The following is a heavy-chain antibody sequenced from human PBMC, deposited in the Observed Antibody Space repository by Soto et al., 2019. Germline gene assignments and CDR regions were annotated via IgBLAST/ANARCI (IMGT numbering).Heavy chain of an antibody. CDR1: GFTFSSYG. CDR3: ARPLGVITLSMDV. V-gene: IGHV3-33*01. CDR2: IWYDGSNK. D-gene: IGHD3-22*01. Sequence: GGSLRLSCAASGFTFSSYGMHWVRQAPGKGLEWVAVIWYDGSNKYYADSVKGRFTTSRDNSKNTLYLQMNSLRAEDTAVYYCARPLGVITLSMDVWGQGTTVTVSS. J-gene: IGHJ6*02.